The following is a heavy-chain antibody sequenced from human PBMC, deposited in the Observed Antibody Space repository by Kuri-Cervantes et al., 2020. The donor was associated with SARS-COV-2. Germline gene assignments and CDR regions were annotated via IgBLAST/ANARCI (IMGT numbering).Heavy chain of an antibody. Sequence: GESLKISCAVSGITFSNSVMHWVRQAPGKGLEWVAVISYDGSNKYYADSVKGRFTISRDNSKNTLYLQMNSLRAEDTAVYYCAREGDIVVVHDAFDIWGQGTMVTVSS. CDR2: ISYDGSNK. D-gene: IGHD2-2*01. J-gene: IGHJ3*02. V-gene: IGHV3-30-3*01. CDR3: AREGDIVVVHDAFDI. CDR1: GITFSNSV.